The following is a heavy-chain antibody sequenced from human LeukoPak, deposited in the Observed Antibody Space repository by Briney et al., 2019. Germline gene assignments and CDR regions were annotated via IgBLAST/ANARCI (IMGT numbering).Heavy chain of an antibody. Sequence: GASVKVSYTASGYTFTAYYMHWVRQAPGQGREWMGWINPNSGCTNYAQKFQGRVTMTRDTSISTAYMELTRLRSDDTAVYYCARDNGDYWFDYWGQGTLVTVSS. CDR2: INPNSGCT. CDR1: GYTFTAYY. V-gene: IGHV1-2*02. J-gene: IGHJ4*02. D-gene: IGHD4-17*01. CDR3: ARDNGDYWFDY.